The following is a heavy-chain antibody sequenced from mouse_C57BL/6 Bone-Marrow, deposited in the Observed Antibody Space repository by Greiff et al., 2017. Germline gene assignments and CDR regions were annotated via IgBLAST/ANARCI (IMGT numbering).Heavy chain of an antibody. CDR1: GYTFTSYW. Sequence: VQLQQPGAELVRPGTSVKLSCKASGYTFTSYWMHWVKQRPGQGLEWIGVIDPSDSYTNSNQKFKGKATLTVDTSSSTAYMQLSSLTSEDSAVYYCAREAAQATFADWGQGTLVTVSA. D-gene: IGHD3-2*02. V-gene: IGHV1-59*01. J-gene: IGHJ3*01. CDR3: AREAAQATFAD. CDR2: IDPSDSYT.